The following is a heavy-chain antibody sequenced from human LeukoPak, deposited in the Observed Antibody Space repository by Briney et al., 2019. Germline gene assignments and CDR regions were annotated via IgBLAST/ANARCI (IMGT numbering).Heavy chain of an antibody. Sequence: GGSLRLSCAASGFTFSSYSMNWVRQAPGKGLEWVSYISSSSSTIYYADSVKGRFTISRDNAKNSLYLQMNSLRDEDTAVYYCARGPSIVVVPAASDVDYWGQGTLVTVSS. CDR3: ARGPSIVVVPAASDVDY. CDR1: GFTFSSYS. V-gene: IGHV3-48*02. CDR2: ISSSSSTI. J-gene: IGHJ4*02. D-gene: IGHD2-2*01.